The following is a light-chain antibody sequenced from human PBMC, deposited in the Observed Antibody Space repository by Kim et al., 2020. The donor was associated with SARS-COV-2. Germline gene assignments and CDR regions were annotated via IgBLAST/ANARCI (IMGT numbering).Light chain of an antibody. CDR2: QDS. J-gene: IGLJ2*01. CDR3: QAWDSSTVV. CDR1: KLGDKY. V-gene: IGLV3-1*01. Sequence: SVCPGQTASITCSGDKLGDKYACWYQQKPGQSPVLVIYQDSKPPSGIPDRFSGSNSGNTATLTISGTQAIDEADYYCQAWDSSTVVFGGGTQLTVL.